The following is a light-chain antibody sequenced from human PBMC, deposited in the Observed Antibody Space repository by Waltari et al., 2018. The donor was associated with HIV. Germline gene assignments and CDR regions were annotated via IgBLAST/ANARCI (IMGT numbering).Light chain of an antibody. J-gene: IGKJ2*01. Sequence: EIVLTQSPATLSVSPGETATLACRASQSGSSNLAWYQQKAGQTARLLIYSAATRATGIPPRFSGSGASTRFALTITSVQPEDVAEYYCHQYNDWSWFTFGQGTKLEIK. CDR3: HQYNDWSWFT. V-gene: IGKV3-15*01. CDR2: SAA. CDR1: QSGSSN.